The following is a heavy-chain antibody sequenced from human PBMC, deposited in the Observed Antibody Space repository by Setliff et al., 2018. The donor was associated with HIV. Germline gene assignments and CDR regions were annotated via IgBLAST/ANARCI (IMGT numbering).Heavy chain of an antibody. V-gene: IGHV4-4*07. J-gene: IGHJ6*03. D-gene: IGHD3-3*01. Sequence: PSETLSLTCTVSDGSISSYYWSWIRQPAGKGLEWIGHIYISGSTNYNPSFNSRVTISVDTSKNHFSLKLNSVTAADTAVYYCARGLMSYNFWGGRNDYHYMDVWGKGTTVTVSS. CDR2: IYISGST. CDR1: DGSISSYY. CDR3: ARGLMSYNFWGGRNDYHYMDV.